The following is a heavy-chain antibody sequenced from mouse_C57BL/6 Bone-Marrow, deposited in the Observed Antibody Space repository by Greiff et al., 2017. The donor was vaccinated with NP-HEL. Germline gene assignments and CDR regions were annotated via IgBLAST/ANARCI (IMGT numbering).Heavy chain of an antibody. V-gene: IGHV5-12*01. Sequence: EVMLVESGGGLVQPGGSLKLSCAASGFTFSDYYMYWVRQTPEKRLEWVAYISNGGGSTYYPDTVKGRFTISRDNAKNTLYLQMSRLKSEDTAMYYCASHSSGYLFAYWGQGTLVTVSA. CDR1: GFTFSDYY. CDR2: ISNGGGST. J-gene: IGHJ3*01. D-gene: IGHD3-2*02. CDR3: ASHSSGYLFAY.